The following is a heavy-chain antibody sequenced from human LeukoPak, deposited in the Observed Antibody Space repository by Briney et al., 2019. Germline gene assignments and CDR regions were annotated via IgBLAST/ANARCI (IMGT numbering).Heavy chain of an antibody. CDR3: ARGDYGSGSYPLGDY. V-gene: IGHV1-69*13. CDR2: IIPIFGTA. D-gene: IGHD3-10*01. J-gene: IGHJ4*02. CDR1: GGTFSSYA. Sequence: SVKVSCKASGGTFSSYAISWVRQAPGQGLEWMGGIIPIFGTANYAQKFQGRVTITADESTSTAYMELSSLRSEDTAVYYCARGDYGSGSYPLGDYSGQGTLVTVSS.